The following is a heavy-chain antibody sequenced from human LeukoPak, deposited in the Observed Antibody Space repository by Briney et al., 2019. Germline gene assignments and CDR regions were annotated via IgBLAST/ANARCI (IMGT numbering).Heavy chain of an antibody. CDR2: ISSGGDT. Sequence: GGSLRLSCAASGFTFSTYAMSWVRHTPGKGLEWVSGISSGGDTQYTDSVKGRFTVSRDNSKNTLHLQMDSLRAEDTAIYYCTKDRRQWVVPYFDSWGQGTVVTVSS. V-gene: IGHV3-23*01. D-gene: IGHD6-19*01. J-gene: IGHJ4*02. CDR3: TKDRRQWVVPYFDS. CDR1: GFTFSTYA.